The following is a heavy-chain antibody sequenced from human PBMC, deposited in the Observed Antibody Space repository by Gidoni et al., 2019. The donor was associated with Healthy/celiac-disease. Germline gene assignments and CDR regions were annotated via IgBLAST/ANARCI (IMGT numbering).Heavy chain of an antibody. Sequence: QVQLQQWGAGLLKPSETLSLTCAVYGGSFSGYYWSWIRQPPGKGLEWIGEINHSGSTNYNPSLKSRVTISVDTSKNQFSLKLSSVTAADTAVYYCARFPYGLPPYFDYWGQGTLVTVSS. V-gene: IGHV4-34*01. CDR3: ARFPYGLPPYFDY. CDR2: INHSGST. J-gene: IGHJ4*02. D-gene: IGHD3-10*01. CDR1: GGSFSGYY.